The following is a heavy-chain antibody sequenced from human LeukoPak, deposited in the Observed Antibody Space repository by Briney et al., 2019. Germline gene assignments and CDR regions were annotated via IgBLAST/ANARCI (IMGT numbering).Heavy chain of an antibody. CDR3: ARDRSRYSDAKDAFDL. CDR1: GYTFTGYY. Sequence: ASVRVSCKASGYTFTGYYMHWLRQAPGQGLEWMGWINPDSGGTVYAQEYKGRITMTRDTSISTVYMELSRLRPDDTAIYYCARDRSRYSDAKDAFDLWGQGTMVTVSS. J-gene: IGHJ3*01. D-gene: IGHD5-18*01. V-gene: IGHV1-2*02. CDR2: INPDSGGT.